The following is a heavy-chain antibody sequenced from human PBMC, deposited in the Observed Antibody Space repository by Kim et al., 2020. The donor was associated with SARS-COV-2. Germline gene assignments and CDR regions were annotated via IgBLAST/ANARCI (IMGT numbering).Heavy chain of an antibody. Sequence: ASVKVSCKASGYTFTGYYMHWVRQAPGQGLEWMGRINPNSGGTNYAQKFQGRVTMTRDTSISTAYMELSRLSSDDTAVYHGARRGGTGIVVVTATNGDDAFDIWGQGTMVTVSS. CDR3: ARRGGTGIVVVTATNGDDAFDI. V-gene: IGHV1-2*06. J-gene: IGHJ3*02. CDR1: GYTFTGYY. D-gene: IGHD2-21*02. CDR2: INPNSGGT.